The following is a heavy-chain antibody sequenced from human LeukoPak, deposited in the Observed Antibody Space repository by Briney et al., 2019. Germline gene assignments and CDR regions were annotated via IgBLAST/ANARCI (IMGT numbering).Heavy chain of an antibody. CDR1: GYTFAGYY. D-gene: IGHD3-22*01. J-gene: IGHJ5*01. CDR2: ITPNSGGT. Sequence: ASVKVSCKPSGYTFAGYYIHMVRQAPGQGLEWMGWITPNSGGTNYAQKFQGRVTMTRDTSISTVYMELSRLRSDDTAVYYCARDRTDYYDSNAYYRNWFVSCGQGTLVTVSS. V-gene: IGHV1-2*02. CDR3: ARDRTDYYDSNAYYRNWFVS.